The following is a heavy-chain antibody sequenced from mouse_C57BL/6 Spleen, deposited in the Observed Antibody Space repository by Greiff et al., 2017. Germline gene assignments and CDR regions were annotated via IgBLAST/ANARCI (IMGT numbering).Heavy chain of an antibody. D-gene: IGHD1-1*01. CDR1: GYTFTSYW. V-gene: IGHV1-64*01. CDR3: ARGIYGSSHYYAMDY. J-gene: IGHJ4*01. CDR2: IHPNSGST. Sequence: QVQLQQPGAELVKPGASVKLSCKASGYTFTSYWMHWVKQRPGQGLEWIGMIHPNSGSTNYNEKFKSKATLTVDKSSSTAYMQLSSLTSEDSAVYYCARGIYGSSHYYAMDYWGQGTSVTVSS.